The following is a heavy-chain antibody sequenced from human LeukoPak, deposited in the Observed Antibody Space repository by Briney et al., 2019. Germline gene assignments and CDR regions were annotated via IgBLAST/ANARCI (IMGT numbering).Heavy chain of an antibody. CDR1: GFTFSTYA. V-gene: IGHV3-23*01. J-gene: IGHJ4*02. D-gene: IGHD5-18*01. Sequence: GGSLRLSCAASGFTFSTYAMSWVRQAPGKGLEWVSAISGSGRSTYYADSMQGRFTISRDNSRNTLYLQMNSLRADDTAVYYCAKDIELAGYFDYWGQGTLVTVSS. CDR3: AKDIELAGYFDY. CDR2: ISGSGRST.